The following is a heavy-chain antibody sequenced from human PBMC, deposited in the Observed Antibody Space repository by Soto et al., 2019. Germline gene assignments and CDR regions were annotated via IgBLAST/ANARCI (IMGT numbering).Heavy chain of an antibody. J-gene: IGHJ3*01. CDR3: AHRLGGPYGSGTYDLWGAFDF. Sequence: HITLKESGPTLVKPTQTLTLTCTFSVFSLSTSGVGVGWSRQPPGKALEWLAPIYGNDDKRYSPSLKSRLTITKDSSKNQVVLTMTNMDPVDTATYYVAHRLGGPYGSGTYDLWGAFDFWGQGTMVTVSS. D-gene: IGHD3-10*01. CDR1: VFSLSTSGVG. V-gene: IGHV2-5*01. CDR2: IYGNDDK.